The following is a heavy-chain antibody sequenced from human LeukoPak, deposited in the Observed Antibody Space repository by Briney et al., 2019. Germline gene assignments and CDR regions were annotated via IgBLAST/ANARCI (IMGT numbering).Heavy chain of an antibody. CDR2: IDPSGYTI. Sequence: GGSLRLSCAASGFTFSTYAMNWVRQAPGRGLQWVSSIDPSGYTIFYADSVKGRFTISRDNSKNTLYLQMKTLKAEDTAVYYCARDLHPRLAGFFDYWGQGTLVTVSS. CDR3: ARDLHPRLAGFFDY. CDR1: GFTFSTYA. V-gene: IGHV3-21*04. D-gene: IGHD3-3*02. J-gene: IGHJ4*02.